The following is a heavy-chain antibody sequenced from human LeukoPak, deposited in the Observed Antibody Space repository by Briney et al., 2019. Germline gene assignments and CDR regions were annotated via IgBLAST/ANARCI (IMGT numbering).Heavy chain of an antibody. CDR2: IYYSGST. CDR3: ARKRGSGSPLDY. CDR1: GGSISSYY. J-gene: IGHJ4*02. Sequence: SETLSLTCTVSGGSISSYYWSWIRQPPGKGLEWIGYIYYSGSTNYNPSLKSRVTISVDTSKNQFSLKLSSVTAADTAVYYCARKRGSGSPLDYWGQGTLVTVSS. V-gene: IGHV4-59*01. D-gene: IGHD3-10*01.